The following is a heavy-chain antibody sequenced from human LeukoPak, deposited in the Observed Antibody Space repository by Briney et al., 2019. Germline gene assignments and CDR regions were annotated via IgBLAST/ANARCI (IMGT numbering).Heavy chain of an antibody. V-gene: IGHV1-69*13. Sequence: GASVKVSCKASGGTFSSYAISWVRQAPGQGLEWMGGIIPIFGTANYAQKFQGRVTITADESTSTAYMELSSLRSEDMAVYYCAREGNSSSWGNWFDPWGQGTLVTVSS. D-gene: IGHD6-13*01. J-gene: IGHJ5*02. CDR2: IIPIFGTA. CDR1: GGTFSSYA. CDR3: AREGNSSSWGNWFDP.